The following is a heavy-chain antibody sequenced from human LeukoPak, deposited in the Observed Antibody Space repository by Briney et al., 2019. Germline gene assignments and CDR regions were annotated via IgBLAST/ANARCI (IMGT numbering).Heavy chain of an antibody. D-gene: IGHD4-17*01. CDR3: ANSIDFDYGDYYFDY. CDR2: IYTSGST. J-gene: IGHJ4*02. Sequence: SESLSLTCTVSGGSISSGSYYWSWIRQPAGKGLEWIGRIYTSGSTNYNPSLKSRVTISLDTSKNQFSLKLSSVTAADTAVYYCANSIDFDYGDYYFDYWGQGALVTISS. CDR1: GGSISSGSYY. V-gene: IGHV4-61*02.